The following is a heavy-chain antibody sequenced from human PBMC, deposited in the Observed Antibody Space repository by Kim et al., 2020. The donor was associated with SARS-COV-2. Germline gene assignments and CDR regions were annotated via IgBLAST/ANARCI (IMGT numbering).Heavy chain of an antibody. CDR2: INPSGGST. V-gene: IGHV1-46*01. CDR1: GYTFTSYY. D-gene: IGHD3-3*01. Sequence: ASVKVSCKASGYTFTSYYMHWVRQAPGQGLEWMGIINPSGGSTSYAQKFQGRVTMTRDTSTSTVYMELSSLRSEDTAVYYWARRGRITIFGVVITDYYYMDVWGKGTTVTVSS. J-gene: IGHJ6*03. CDR3: ARRGRITIFGVVITDYYYMDV.